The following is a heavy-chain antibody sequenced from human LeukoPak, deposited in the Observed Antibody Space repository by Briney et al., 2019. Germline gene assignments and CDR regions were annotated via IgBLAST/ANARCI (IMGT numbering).Heavy chain of an antibody. V-gene: IGHV3-21*01. CDR2: ISSSSSYI. J-gene: IGHJ4*02. CDR1: GFTFSSYS. CDR3: ARDGIAAAGVLDY. D-gene: IGHD6-13*01. Sequence: PGGSLRLSCAASGFTFSSYSMNWVRQAPGKGLEWVSSISSSSSYIYYADSVKGRFTISRDNAKNSLYLQMNSLRAEDTAVYYCARDGIAAAGVLDYWGQGTLVTVSS.